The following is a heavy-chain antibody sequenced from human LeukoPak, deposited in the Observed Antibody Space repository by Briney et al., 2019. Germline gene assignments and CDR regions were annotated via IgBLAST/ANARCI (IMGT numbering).Heavy chain of an antibody. CDR2: IYTSGST. J-gene: IGHJ5*02. D-gene: IGHD4-17*01. CDR3: ARDRGMTTVSNAYNWFDP. V-gene: IGHV4-4*07. CDR1: GGSISSYY. Sequence: SETLSLTCTVSGGSISSYYWSWIRQPAGKGLEWIGRIYTSGSTNYNPPLKSRVTMSVDTSKNQFSLKLSSVTAADTAVYYCARDRGMTTVSNAYNWFDPWGQGTLVTVSS.